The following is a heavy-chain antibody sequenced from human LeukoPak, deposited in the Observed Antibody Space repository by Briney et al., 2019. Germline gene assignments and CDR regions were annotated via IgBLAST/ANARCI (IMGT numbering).Heavy chain of an antibody. CDR1: GGSISSGGYY. V-gene: IGHV4-61*02. CDR2: IYTSGST. Sequence: SETLSLTCTVSGGSISSGGYYWSWIRQHPGKGLEWIGRIYTSGSTNYNPSLKSRVTMSVDTSKNQFSLKLSSVTAADTAVYYCARDSHPTWELDYWGQGTLVTVSS. J-gene: IGHJ4*02. CDR3: ARDSHPTWELDY. D-gene: IGHD1-26*01.